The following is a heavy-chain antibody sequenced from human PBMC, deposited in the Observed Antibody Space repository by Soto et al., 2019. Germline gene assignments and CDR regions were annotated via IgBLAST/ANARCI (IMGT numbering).Heavy chain of an antibody. D-gene: IGHD2-21*02. V-gene: IGHV4-34*02. CDR2: MNDSGRS. Sequence: QVQQQQRATGLLKPSETLSLTCDLFGGSFSGYYWSWIRQPPGKGLEWIGEMNDSGRSHYNPSLKTRVTISVDASKNQFSLKLTSVTAADTAVYYCARLRSDSGLWVQGALVIVSS. CDR1: GGSFSGYY. CDR3: ARLRSDSGL. J-gene: IGHJ4*02.